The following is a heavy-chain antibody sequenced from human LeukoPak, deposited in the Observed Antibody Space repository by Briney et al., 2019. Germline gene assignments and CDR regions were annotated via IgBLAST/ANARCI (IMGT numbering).Heavy chain of an antibody. D-gene: IGHD5-12*01. Sequence: PSETLSLTCIVSGGSISSYYWSWIRQPPGKGLEWIGYIYYSGSTTYNPSLKSRVTISLQTSKKQFSLKLSSVTAEDTAVYYCAKDIVATINYCEYWGQGTLVTVSS. CDR3: AKDIVATINYCEY. J-gene: IGHJ4*02. V-gene: IGHV4-59*12. CDR2: IYYSGST. CDR1: GGSISSYY.